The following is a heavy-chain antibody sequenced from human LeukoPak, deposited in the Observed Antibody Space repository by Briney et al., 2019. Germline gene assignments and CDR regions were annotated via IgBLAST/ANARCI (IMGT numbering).Heavy chain of an antibody. D-gene: IGHD5-24*01. CDR1: GYTFTDYY. CDR3: ARGRNIEMTTMSGGSDY. V-gene: IGHV1-2*02. CDR2: PTPNSGDA. Sequence: ASVKVTCMASGYTFTDYYMHWVRQPPEQGLEWMGWPTPNSGDANYAQKFLGAVRMSRDSSISTAYMDLSDLRSDDTAVYSCARGRNIEMTTMSGGSDYWGQ. J-gene: IGHJ4*02.